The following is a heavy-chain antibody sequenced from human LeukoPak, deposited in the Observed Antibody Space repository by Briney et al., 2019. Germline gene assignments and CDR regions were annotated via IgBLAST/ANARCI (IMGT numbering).Heavy chain of an antibody. D-gene: IGHD3-22*01. J-gene: IGHJ4*02. Sequence: GGSLRLSCAASGFTFSTYSMNWVRQAPGKGLECVSSISSSGAYIYYADSVKGRFTISRDNAKKSLYLQMDSLRAEDTAIYYCVGNYYDSSGLDYWGQGTLVTVSS. CDR1: GFTFSTYS. CDR3: VGNYYDSSGLDY. V-gene: IGHV3-21*01. CDR2: ISSSGAYI.